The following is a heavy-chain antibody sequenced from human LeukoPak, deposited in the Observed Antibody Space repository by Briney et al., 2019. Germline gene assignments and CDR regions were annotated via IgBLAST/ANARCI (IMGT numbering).Heavy chain of an antibody. J-gene: IGHJ4*02. CDR2: ISSSSYI. CDR1: GFTFSSYS. V-gene: IGHV3-21*01. D-gene: IGHD2-21*02. CDR3: ARDYGRDPFDY. Sequence: PGGSLRLSCAASGFTFSSYSMNWVRQAPGKGLEWVSSISSSSYIYYADSVKGRFTISRDNAKNSLYLQMNSLRAEDTAVYYCARDYGRDPFDYWGQGTLVTVSS.